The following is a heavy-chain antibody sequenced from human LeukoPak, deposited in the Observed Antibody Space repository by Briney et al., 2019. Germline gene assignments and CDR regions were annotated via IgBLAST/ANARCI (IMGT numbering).Heavy chain of an antibody. CDR2: ISDTGGRT. J-gene: IGHJ4*02. V-gene: IGHV3-23*01. CDR1: GITLSNYG. CDR3: AKGAIYYDSSGYYYGYYFDY. D-gene: IGHD3-22*01. Sequence: GGSLRLSCAVSGITLSNYGMTWVRQAPGKGLEWVAGISDTGGRTNYADSVKGRFTTSRDNSKNTLYLQMNSLRAEDTAVYYCAKGAIYYDSSGYYYGYYFDYWGQGTLVTVSS.